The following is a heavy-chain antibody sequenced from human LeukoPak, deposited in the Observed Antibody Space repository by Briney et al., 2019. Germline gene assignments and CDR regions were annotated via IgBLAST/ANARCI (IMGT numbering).Heavy chain of an antibody. V-gene: IGHV1-69*02. J-gene: IGHJ4*02. CDR1: GGTFSSYT. D-gene: IGHD3-10*01. CDR3: ARVMVRGVIIPVSFDY. CDR2: IIPILGIA. Sequence: ASVKVSCKASGGTFSSYTISWVRQAPGQGLEWMGRIIPILGIANYAQKFQGRVTITADNSTSTAYMELSSLRSEDTAVYYCARVMVRGVIIPVSFDYWGQGTLVTVSS.